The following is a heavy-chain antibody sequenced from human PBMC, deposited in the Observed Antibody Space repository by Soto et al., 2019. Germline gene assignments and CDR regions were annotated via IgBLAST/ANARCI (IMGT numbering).Heavy chain of an antibody. CDR1: GYTFTSYT. J-gene: IGHJ4*02. CDR2: INAGNGNT. Sequence: AASVKVSCKASGYTFTSYTIHWVRQAPGQRLEWMGWINAGNGNTKYSQKFQGRVTITRDASASTTYMELSSLRSEDTAVYYCASSFTVPSAIAYWGQGTLVTVSS. CDR3: ASSFTVPSAIAY. V-gene: IGHV1-3*01. D-gene: IGHD2-2*02.